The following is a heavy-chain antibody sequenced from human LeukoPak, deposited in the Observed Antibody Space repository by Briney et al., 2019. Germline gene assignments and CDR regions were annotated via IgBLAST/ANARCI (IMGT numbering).Heavy chain of an antibody. CDR1: GYSISSGSY. D-gene: IGHD5-12*01. Sequence: SETLSLTCTVSGYSISSGSYWGWIRQPPGKGLEWIGNISHSGSTYYNPSLKSRVTISVDTSKNQFSLKLSSVTAADTAVYYCARGLIEWRHDAFDIWGQGTMVTVSS. CDR3: ARGLIEWRHDAFDI. V-gene: IGHV4-38-2*02. CDR2: ISHSGST. J-gene: IGHJ3*02.